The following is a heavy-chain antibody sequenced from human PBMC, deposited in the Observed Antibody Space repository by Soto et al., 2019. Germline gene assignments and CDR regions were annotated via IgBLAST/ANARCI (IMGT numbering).Heavy chain of an antibody. V-gene: IGHV3-23*01. D-gene: IGHD4-4*01. CDR1: GLPFNASA. CDR2: IGGSGGNR. J-gene: IGHJ4*02. Sequence: EVQLLESGGGLVQPGGSLRLSCAASGLPFNASAMTWVRQAPGKGREWVSAIGGSGGNRYYADSVRGRFTISRDNSKDTVDLQMNSLRVEDTAVYYCARVASDYINSVDNWGQGILVTVSS. CDR3: ARVASDYINSVDN.